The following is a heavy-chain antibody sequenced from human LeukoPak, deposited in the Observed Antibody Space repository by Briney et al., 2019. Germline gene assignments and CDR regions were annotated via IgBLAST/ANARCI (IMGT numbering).Heavy chain of an antibody. J-gene: IGHJ6*03. CDR1: GGSFSGYN. CDR2: INHRGST. D-gene: IGHD3-22*01. CDR3: ARGRVTMIVVVNSYYYSMDV. Sequence: SETLSLTCGVYGGSFSGYNWTWIRKAPGKGLEWIGEINHRGSTNYNPSLKSRVTISVDTSKNQFSLKLSSVTAADTALYYCARGRVTMIVVVNSYYYSMDVWGKGTTVTVSS. V-gene: IGHV4-34*01.